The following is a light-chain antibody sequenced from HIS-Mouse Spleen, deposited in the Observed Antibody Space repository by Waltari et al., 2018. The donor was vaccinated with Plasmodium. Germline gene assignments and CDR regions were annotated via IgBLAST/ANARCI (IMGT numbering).Light chain of an antibody. V-gene: IGLV3-10*01. CDR2: EDS. J-gene: IGLJ3*02. Sequence: SYELTQPPSVSVFPGQTARITCSGDALPQKHAYWYQQQPGQAPVLLIYEDSKRPSGIPERFSGSSSGTMATLTISGAQVEDEADYYCYSTDSSGNHRVFGGGTKLTVL. CDR1: ALPQKH. CDR3: YSTDSSGNHRV.